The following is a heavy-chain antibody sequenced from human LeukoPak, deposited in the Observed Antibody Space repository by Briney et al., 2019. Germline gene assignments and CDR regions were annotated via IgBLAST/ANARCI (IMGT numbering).Heavy chain of an antibody. CDR2: INPNSGGT. CDR1: GYTFTGYY. CDR3: ARGAYSSSYYMDV. V-gene: IGHV1-2*02. D-gene: IGHD6-6*01. Sequence: ASVKVSCKASGYTFTGYYMHWVRQAPGQGLEWMGWINPNSGGTNYAQKFQGRVTMTRDTSISTAYMELSRLRSEDTAVYYCARGAYSSSYYMDVWGKGTTVTVSS. J-gene: IGHJ6*03.